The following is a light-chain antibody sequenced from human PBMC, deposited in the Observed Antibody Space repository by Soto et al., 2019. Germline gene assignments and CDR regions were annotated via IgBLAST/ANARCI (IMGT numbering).Light chain of an antibody. CDR1: RSYVGAYNY. V-gene: IGLV2-14*01. J-gene: IGLJ1*01. CDR2: DVS. CDR3: SSYTSATTYV. Sequence: SAPTQPAPLSGAPGQSVPLSLPGTRSYVGAYNYDSWYQQYPGEAPKVIIYDVSHRPAGVSNRFSGSKSGNTASLTISGLQTQDEADYYCSSYTSATTYVFGTGTKVTVL.